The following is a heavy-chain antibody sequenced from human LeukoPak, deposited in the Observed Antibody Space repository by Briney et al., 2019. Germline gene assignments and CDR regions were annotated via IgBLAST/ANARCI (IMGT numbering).Heavy chain of an antibody. CDR2: IYYSGST. D-gene: IGHD3-16*01. CDR1: GGSISSYY. CDR3: ARVSSRLRTGMDV. V-gene: IGHV4-59*01. J-gene: IGHJ6*04. Sequence: SEALSLTCTVSGGSISSYYWSWIRQPPGKGLEWIGYIYYSGSTNYNPSLKSRVTISVDTSKNQFSLKLSSVTAADTAVYYCARVSSRLRTGMDVWGKGTTVTVSS.